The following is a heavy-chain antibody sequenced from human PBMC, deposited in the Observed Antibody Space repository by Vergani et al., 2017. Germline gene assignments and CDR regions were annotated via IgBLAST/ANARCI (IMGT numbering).Heavy chain of an antibody. D-gene: IGHD2-2*01. CDR1: GFTFSRTT. J-gene: IGHJ3*01. V-gene: IGHV3-21*02. CDR2: ISSSSGYI. CDR3: AREYSSTSGRAFDF. Sequence: EAQLLDSGGGLVKPGGSLRLSCAGSGFTFSRTTLTWVRQAPGKGLEWVASISSSSGYIHYGDAVRGRFTISRDNAKNSVYLQMDSLRAEDTAVYYCAREYSSTSGRAFDFWGQGTKVTVSS.